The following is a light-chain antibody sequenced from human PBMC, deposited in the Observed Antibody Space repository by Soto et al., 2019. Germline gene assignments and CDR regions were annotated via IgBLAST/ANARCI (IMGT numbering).Light chain of an antibody. CDR2: DDG. CDR1: NIESKS. J-gene: IGLJ1*01. CDR3: QVWDISSDQYL. Sequence: SYELTQPPSVSVAPGQTARITCGGNNIESKSVHWYQQRPGQAPVLVLYDDGNRPSGIPERLSGSNSGSTATLTISSVEASDEADYFCQVWDISSDQYLFGPGTKGTV. V-gene: IGLV3-21*02.